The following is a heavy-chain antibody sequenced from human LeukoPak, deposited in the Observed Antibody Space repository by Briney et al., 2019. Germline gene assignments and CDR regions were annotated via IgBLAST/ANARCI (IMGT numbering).Heavy chain of an antibody. CDR3: ARVPPLRGSSPGVHNRPFDP. J-gene: IGHJ5*02. CDR2: IYHIGST. Sequence: SETLSLTCTVSGYSISTGYYWGWIRQPPGKGLEWIGRIYHIGSTYYNPSLKSRVTISVDTSKNQFSLKLSSVTAADTAVYYCARVPPLRGSSPGVHNRPFDPWGQGTLVTVSS. D-gene: IGHD6-6*01. V-gene: IGHV4-38-2*02. CDR1: GYSISTGYY.